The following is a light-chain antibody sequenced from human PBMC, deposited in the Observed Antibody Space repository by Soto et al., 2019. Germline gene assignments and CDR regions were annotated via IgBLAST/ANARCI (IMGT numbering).Light chain of an antibody. J-gene: IGKJ5*01. Sequence: DIQMTQSPSSLSSSVGDRVTITCRASRGISSWLAWYQQKPGKAPKLLIYDASNLEAGVPSRFRGSGSGTDFTFTISRLQPEDIATYYCQQYENLPTFGQGTRLEI. CDR1: RGISSW. CDR3: QQYENLPT. V-gene: IGKV1-33*01. CDR2: DAS.